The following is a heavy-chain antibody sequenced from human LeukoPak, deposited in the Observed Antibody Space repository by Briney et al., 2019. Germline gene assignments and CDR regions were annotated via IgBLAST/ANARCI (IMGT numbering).Heavy chain of an antibody. CDR3: ARSGTALITVFGY. D-gene: IGHD3-10*01. V-gene: IGHV3-21*01. Sequence: SGGSLRLPCAASGFTFSSYSMNWVRQAPGKGLEWVSSISSSSSYIYYADSVKGRFTISRDNAKNSLYLQMNSLRAEDTAVYYCARSGTALITVFGYWGQGALVTVSS. J-gene: IGHJ4*02. CDR1: GFTFSSYS. CDR2: ISSSSSYI.